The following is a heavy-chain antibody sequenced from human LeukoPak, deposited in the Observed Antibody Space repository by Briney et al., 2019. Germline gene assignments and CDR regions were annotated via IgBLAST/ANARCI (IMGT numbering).Heavy chain of an antibody. V-gene: IGHV4-61*02. CDR3: ARAGPYDSSGYYYKYYYYMDV. Sequence: SETLSLTCTVSGGSISSSSYYWSWIRQPAGKGLEWIGRIYTSGSTNYNPSLKSRVTMSEDTSKNQFSLKLSSVTAADTAVYYCARAGPYDSSGYYYKYYYYMDVWGKGTTVTISS. CDR1: GGSISSSSYY. D-gene: IGHD3-22*01. J-gene: IGHJ6*03. CDR2: IYTSGST.